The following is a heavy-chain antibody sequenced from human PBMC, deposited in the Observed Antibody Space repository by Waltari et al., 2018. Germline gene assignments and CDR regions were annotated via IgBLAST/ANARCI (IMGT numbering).Heavy chain of an antibody. CDR3: ARGTMVRGVILET. CDR1: GFTFSSYS. CDR2: ISSSSSYI. V-gene: IGHV3-21*03. J-gene: IGHJ4*02. Sequence: EVQLVESGGGRVKPGGSLRLSCAASGFTFSSYSMNWVRQAPGKGLEWVSSISSSSSYIYYADSVKGRFTISRDNAKNSLYLQMNSLRAEDTAVYYCARGTMVRGVILETWGQGTLVTVSS. D-gene: IGHD3-10*01.